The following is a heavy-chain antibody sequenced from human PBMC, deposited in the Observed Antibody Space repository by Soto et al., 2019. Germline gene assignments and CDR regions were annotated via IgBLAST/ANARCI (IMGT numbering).Heavy chain of an antibody. V-gene: IGHV1-8*01. CDR3: ARVGGNGNDDYFDY. J-gene: IGHJ4*02. D-gene: IGHD1-1*01. CDR1: GYSFTNYD. CDR2: MNPNSGDT. Sequence: QVQLVQSGAEVKKPGASVKVSCKASGYSFTNYDINWVRQATGQGPEWMGWMNPNSGDTGYAQNFQGRVTITRDTSIMTAYMELSSLRSKDTAVYYCARVGGNGNDDYFDYWGQGTLVTVSS.